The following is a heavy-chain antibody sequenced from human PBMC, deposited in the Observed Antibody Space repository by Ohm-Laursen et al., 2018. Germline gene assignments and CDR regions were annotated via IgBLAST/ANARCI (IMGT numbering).Heavy chain of an antibody. D-gene: IGHD3-22*01. CDR2: IKQDGSEK. Sequence: SLRLSCAGSGFSYSSYWMSWVRQAPGKGLEWVGNIKQDGSEKYYVDSVKGRFTISRDNAKNSLYLQMNSLRAEDTAVYYFARISSDYYYFDYWGQGTLVTVSS. J-gene: IGHJ4*02. CDR3: ARISSDYYYFDY. CDR1: GFSYSSYW. V-gene: IGHV3-7*01.